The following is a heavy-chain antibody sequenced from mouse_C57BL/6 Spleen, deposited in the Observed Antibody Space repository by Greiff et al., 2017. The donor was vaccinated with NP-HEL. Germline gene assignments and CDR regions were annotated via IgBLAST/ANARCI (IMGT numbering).Heavy chain of an antibody. D-gene: IGHD2-2*01. CDR1: GFTFSDYG. CDR3: ASRLGGYYYAMDY. Sequence: EVQLVESGGGLVKPGGSLKLSCAASGFTFSDYGMHWVRQAPEKGLEWVAYISSGGSTIYYADTVKGRFTISRDNAKNTLFLQMTSLRSEDTAMYYCASRLGGYYYAMDYWGQGTSVTVSS. J-gene: IGHJ4*01. V-gene: IGHV5-17*01. CDR2: ISSGGSTI.